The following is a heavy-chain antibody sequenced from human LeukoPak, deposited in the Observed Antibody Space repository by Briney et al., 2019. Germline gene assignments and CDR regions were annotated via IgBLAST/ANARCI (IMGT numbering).Heavy chain of an antibody. CDR2: ISSSVSSI. CDR1: GFTLSSYR. CDR3: RRGKVVVRATLFDY. V-gene: IGHV3-48*01. J-gene: IGHJ4*02. Sequence: PGGALRHSRVASGFTLSSYRMNSVPQAPGGGVEGVSYISSSVSSIFYADRVKGRFTMSRDNDKNSLYLKVNSLSVEDTAVYYCRRGKVVVRATLFDYWWRGSMVGVAS. D-gene: IGHD2-15*01.